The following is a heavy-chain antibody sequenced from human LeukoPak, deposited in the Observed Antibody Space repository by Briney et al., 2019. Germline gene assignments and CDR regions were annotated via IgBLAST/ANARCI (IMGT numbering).Heavy chain of an antibody. CDR1: GFTFSSHG. CDR3: AKVTYGSGTYGAFDS. CDR2: ISGSGDYT. D-gene: IGHD3-10*01. V-gene: IGHV3-23*01. J-gene: IGHJ4*02. Sequence: GGLLRLSCAASGFTFSSHGMSWVRQAPGKGLEWVSTISGSGDYTYYADSVKGRFTISRDNSKNTLYLQMNSLRAEDTAVYYCAKVTYGSGTYGAFDSWGQGTLVTVSS.